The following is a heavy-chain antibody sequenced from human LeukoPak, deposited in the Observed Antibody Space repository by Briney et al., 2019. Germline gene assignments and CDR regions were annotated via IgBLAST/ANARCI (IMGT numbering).Heavy chain of an antibody. CDR2: INPNSGGT. CDR3: ARALDYGDYVDY. V-gene: IGHV1-2*06. CDR1: GYTFTGYY. D-gene: IGHD4-17*01. Sequence: ASVKVSCTASGYTFTGYYMHWVRQAPGQGLEWMGRINPNSGGTNYAQKFQGRVTMTGDTSISAAYMELSRLRSDDTAVYYCARALDYGDYVDYWGQGTLVTVSS. J-gene: IGHJ4*02.